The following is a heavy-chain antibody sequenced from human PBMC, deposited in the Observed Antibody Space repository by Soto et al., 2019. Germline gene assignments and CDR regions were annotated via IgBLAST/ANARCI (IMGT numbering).Heavy chain of an antibody. Sequence: SVKVSCKASGGTFSSYATSWVRQAPGQGLEWMGGIIPIFGTANYAQKFQGRVTITADESTSTAYMELSSLRSEDTAVYYCARLTDYYDSSGYYYPPTGYWGQGTLVTVSS. J-gene: IGHJ4*02. CDR1: GGTFSSYA. CDR2: IIPIFGTA. D-gene: IGHD3-22*01. V-gene: IGHV1-69*13. CDR3: ARLTDYYDSSGYYYPPTGY.